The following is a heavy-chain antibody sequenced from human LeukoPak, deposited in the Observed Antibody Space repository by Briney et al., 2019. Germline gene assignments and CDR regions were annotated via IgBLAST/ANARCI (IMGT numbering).Heavy chain of an antibody. CDR3: ARDLYSYEHYYYYGMDV. CDR2: INPSGGNT. V-gene: IGHV1-46*01. D-gene: IGHD5-18*01. CDR1: GYTFTSYY. J-gene: IGHJ6*02. Sequence: ASVKVSCKASGYTFTSYYMHWVRQAPGQGLEWMGIINPSGGNTSYAQKFQGRVTITADESTSTAYMELSSLRSEDTAVYYCARDLYSYEHYYYYGMDVWGQGTTVTVSS.